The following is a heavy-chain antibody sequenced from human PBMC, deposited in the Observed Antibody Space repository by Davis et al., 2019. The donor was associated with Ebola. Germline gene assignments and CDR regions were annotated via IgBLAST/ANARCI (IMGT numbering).Heavy chain of an antibody. Sequence: GESLKISCAASGFTFSNYALNWVRQAPGKGLEWVSSVSASGGSTNYADSVKGRFTISRDNSKSTLYLQMNSLRAEDTAVYYCAKVSQYRSSSPWYFDSWGQGTLVTVSS. CDR2: VSASGGST. CDR3: AKVSQYRSSSPWYFDS. V-gene: IGHV3-23*01. D-gene: IGHD6-13*01. J-gene: IGHJ4*02. CDR1: GFTFSNYA.